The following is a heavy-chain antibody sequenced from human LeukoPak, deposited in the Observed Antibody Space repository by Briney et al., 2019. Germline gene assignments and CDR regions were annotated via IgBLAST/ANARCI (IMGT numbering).Heavy chain of an antibody. V-gene: IGHV3-23*01. J-gene: IGHJ4*02. CDR3: AKRPRGNYLDPFDY. Sequence: GGSLRLSCAASGFTFSSYAMSWVRQAPGKGLEWVSGISGSGGSTYNADSVKGRFTISRDNSKNRLYLQMNSLRAEDTAVYYCAKRPRGNYLDPFDYWGQGTLVTVSS. CDR2: ISGSGGST. D-gene: IGHD3-10*01. CDR1: GFTFSSYA.